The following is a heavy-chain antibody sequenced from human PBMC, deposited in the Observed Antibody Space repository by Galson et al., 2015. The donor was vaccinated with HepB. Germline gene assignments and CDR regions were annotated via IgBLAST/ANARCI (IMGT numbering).Heavy chain of an antibody. CDR2: ISYDGSDE. D-gene: IGHD6-13*01. J-gene: IGHJ6*02. CDR3: AKDREPKQLVLGLGSYGVDV. CDR1: GFIFSNYD. V-gene: IGHV3-30*18. Sequence: SLRLSCPASGFIFSNYDMHWVRQAPGMRLEWVAIISYDGSDEYSADSVKGRFTISRDNSKSTLYLQMNSLRAEDTAVYYCAKDREPKQLVLGLGSYGVDVWGQGTTVTVSS.